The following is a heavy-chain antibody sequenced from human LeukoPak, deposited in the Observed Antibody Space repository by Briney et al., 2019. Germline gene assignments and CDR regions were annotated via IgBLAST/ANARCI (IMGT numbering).Heavy chain of an antibody. CDR3: ARDPPTPFLHRGSYPHDAFDI. D-gene: IGHD1-26*01. V-gene: IGHV3-48*02. J-gene: IGHJ3*02. CDR1: GFIFSSYS. Sequence: GGSLRLSCAASGFIFSSYSMNWVRQAAGKGLEWVSYISSDGSTIYYVDSVKGRFTIFRDNARNSLYLQMNSLRDEDTAVYYCARDPPTPFLHRGSYPHDAFDIWGQGTMVTVSS. CDR2: ISSDGSTI.